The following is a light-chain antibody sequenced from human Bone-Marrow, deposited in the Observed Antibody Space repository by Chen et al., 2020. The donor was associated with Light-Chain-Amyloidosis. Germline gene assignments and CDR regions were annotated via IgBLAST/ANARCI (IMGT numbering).Light chain of an antibody. V-gene: IGKV3-11*01. CDR2: DAS. J-gene: IGKJ1*01. CDR3: QQRRNWPRT. Sequence: IVLTQSPATLSLSPGERATLSCRASQSVDSYLAWYQQKPGQAPRLLIFDASNRATGIPARFSGSGSGTDFTLTISSLEPEEFAVYYCQQRRNWPRTFGQGTKVDIK. CDR1: QSVDSY.